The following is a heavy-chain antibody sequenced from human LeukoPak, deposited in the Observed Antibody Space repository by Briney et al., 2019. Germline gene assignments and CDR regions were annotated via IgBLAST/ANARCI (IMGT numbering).Heavy chain of an antibody. D-gene: IGHD6-6*01. CDR2: INHSGSI. CDR3: AKVYSSSSRDSFDV. Sequence: SETLSLTCAVYGASFGGYYWSWIRQTPGKGLEWIGEINHSGSISYNPSLKSRITISVDTCESQFSLELRSVNAADTAVYYCAKVYSSSSRDSFDVWGQGTMVTVSS. CDR1: GASFGGYY. V-gene: IGHV4-34*01. J-gene: IGHJ3*01.